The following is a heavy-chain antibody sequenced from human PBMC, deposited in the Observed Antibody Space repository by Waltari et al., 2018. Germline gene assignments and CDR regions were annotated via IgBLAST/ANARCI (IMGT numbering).Heavy chain of an antibody. V-gene: IGHV4-34*01. CDR3: ARQQQLVRWGYYYYGMDV. J-gene: IGHJ6*02. CDR2: INHSGST. CDR1: GGSFSGYY. Sequence: QVQLQQWGAGLLKPSETLSLTCAVYGGSFSGYYWSWIRQPPGKGLEWIGEINHSGSTNYNPSLKGRVTISVDTSKNQFSLKLSSVTAADTAVYYCARQQQLVRWGYYYYGMDVWGQGTTVTVSS. D-gene: IGHD6-6*01.